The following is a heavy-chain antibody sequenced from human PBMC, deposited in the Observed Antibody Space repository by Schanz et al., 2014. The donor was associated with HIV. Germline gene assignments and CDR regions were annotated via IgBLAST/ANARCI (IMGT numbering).Heavy chain of an antibody. CDR1: GYTFTGYY. J-gene: IGHJ5*02. D-gene: IGHD2-2*02. CDR3: ARDVSVDCTGINNCYTRKWFDP. CDR2: INPNSGGT. V-gene: IGHV1-2*02. Sequence: QVQLVQSGAEVKKPGASVKVSCKASGYTFTGYYMHWVRQAPGQGLEWMGWINPNSGGTNYAQKLQGRVTMTRDTSISTAYMEMRRLRSDDTAVYYCARDVSVDCTGINNCYTRKWFDPWGQGTLVTVSS.